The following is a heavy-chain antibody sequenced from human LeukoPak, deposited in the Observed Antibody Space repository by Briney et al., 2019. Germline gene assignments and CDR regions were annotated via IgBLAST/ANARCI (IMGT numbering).Heavy chain of an antibody. V-gene: IGHV3-74*03. D-gene: IGHD1-14*01. CDR2: ISSDGSDT. J-gene: IGHJ4*02. CDR1: GFSFSPYW. CDR3: ARDQTELGPTTVDH. Sequence: GGPLRLSCVGSGFSFSPYWMHWVRQDPVKGLFWVARISSDGSDTKYADSVKGRFTISRDNAKNTLYLQMNSLRAEDTALYYCARDQTELGPTTVDHWGQGTQVTVSS.